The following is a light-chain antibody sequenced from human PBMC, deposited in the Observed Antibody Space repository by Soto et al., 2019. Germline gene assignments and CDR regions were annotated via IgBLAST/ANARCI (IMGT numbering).Light chain of an antibody. CDR3: AAWDDSLRGVM. V-gene: IGLV1-47*02. CDR1: TSNIGSNN. CDR2: SND. Sequence: QPVLAQPPSVSGTPGQRLTISCSGGTSNIGSNNVYWYQQLPGAAPKLLIYSNDQRPSGVPERFSGSRSGTSASLAISDLRSEDEGDYFCAAWDDSLRGVMFGGGTKVTVL. J-gene: IGLJ3*02.